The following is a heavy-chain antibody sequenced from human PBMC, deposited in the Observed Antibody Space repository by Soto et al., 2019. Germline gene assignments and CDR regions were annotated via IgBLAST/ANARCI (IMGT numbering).Heavy chain of an antibody. V-gene: IGHV4-30-4*01. D-gene: IGHD3-10*01. CDR1: GDSINSGDYY. CDR3: ARAYSYGSGRFDY. Sequence: SKTLSLTCTVSGDSINSGDYYWSWIRQPPGKGLEWIGYIYYSGSTYYNPSLKSRVIISVDTSKNQFSLKLSSVTAADTAVYYCARAYSYGSGRFDYWGQGNLVTVSS. J-gene: IGHJ4*02. CDR2: IYYSGST.